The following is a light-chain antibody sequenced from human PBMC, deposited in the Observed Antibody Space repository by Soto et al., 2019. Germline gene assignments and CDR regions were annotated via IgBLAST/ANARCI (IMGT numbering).Light chain of an antibody. V-gene: IGKV3-15*01. CDR2: GAS. J-gene: IGKJ5*01. CDR3: QQYNNWPLT. Sequence: EIVMTQSPATLSVSPGEGATLSCRASQSVSSNLAWYQQKPGQAPRLLIYGASTRATGIPDRFSGSVSGTEFTLTISSLQSEDFAVYYCQQYNNWPLTFGQGTRLEIK. CDR1: QSVSSN.